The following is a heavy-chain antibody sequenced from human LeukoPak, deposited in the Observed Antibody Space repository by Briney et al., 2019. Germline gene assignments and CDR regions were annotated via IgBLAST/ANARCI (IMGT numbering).Heavy chain of an antibody. Sequence: KPSETLSLTCAVYGGSFSGYYWSWIRQPPGKGLEWIGEINHSGSTNYNPSLKSRVTISVDTSKNQFSLKLSSVTAADTAVYYCARDRAWVYDYVWASYRYTGGFDYWGQGTLVTVSS. CDR3: ARDRAWVYDYVWASYRYTGGFDY. D-gene: IGHD3-16*02. CDR1: GGSFSGYY. J-gene: IGHJ4*02. CDR2: INHSGST. V-gene: IGHV4-34*01.